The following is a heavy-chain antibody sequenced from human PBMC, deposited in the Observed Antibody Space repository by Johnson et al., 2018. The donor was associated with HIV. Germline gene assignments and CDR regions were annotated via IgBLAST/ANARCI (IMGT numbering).Heavy chain of an antibody. Sequence: QVQLVESGGGLVQPGGSLRLSCAASGFTFSSYGMHWVRQAPGKGLEWVAVIWYDGSNKYYADSVKGRFTISRDNSKNTLYLQMNSLRAEDTAVYYCAKQWGVRANGDQENDAFDIWGQGTMVTVSS. V-gene: IGHV3-33*06. CDR1: GFTFSSYG. J-gene: IGHJ3*02. CDR3: AKQWGVRANGDQENDAFDI. CDR2: IWYDGSNK. D-gene: IGHD4-17*01.